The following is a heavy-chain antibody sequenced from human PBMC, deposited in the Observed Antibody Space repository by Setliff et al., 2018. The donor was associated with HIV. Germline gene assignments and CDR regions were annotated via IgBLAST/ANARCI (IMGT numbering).Heavy chain of an antibody. CDR1: GGSVSSGGYY. Sequence: SETLSLTCTVSGGSVSSGGYYWSWIRQHPGKGLECIGYIYYSGSTSYSPSLKSRVTISVDTSKNQFFLKLNSLTAADTAMYYCARGVWSGYYPDAFDIWGQGTMVTV. J-gene: IGHJ3*02. CDR3: ARGVWSGYYPDAFDI. V-gene: IGHV4-31*03. D-gene: IGHD3-3*01. CDR2: IYYSGST.